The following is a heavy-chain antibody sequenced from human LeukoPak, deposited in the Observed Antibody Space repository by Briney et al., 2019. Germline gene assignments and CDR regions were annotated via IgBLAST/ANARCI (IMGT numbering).Heavy chain of an antibody. CDR3: TRVGYIDEGIDY. V-gene: IGHV3-7*04. Sequence: GGSLRLSCVASGFPFSSYWMTWVRQAPGKGLEWVANIKQDGSKKPYVDSVKGRFTISRDNAKNSLYLQMNSLRTEDTAIYYCTRVGYIDEGIDYWGQGTLVTVSS. CDR1: GFPFSSYW. J-gene: IGHJ4*02. CDR2: IKQDGSKK. D-gene: IGHD5-24*01.